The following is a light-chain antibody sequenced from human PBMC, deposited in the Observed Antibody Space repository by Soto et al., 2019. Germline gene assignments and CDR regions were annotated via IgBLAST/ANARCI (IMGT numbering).Light chain of an antibody. Sequence: EKELTHSAAALSVYLGERATLSYRASESASSKLVWYQKKPGQAPRLLIYTASSRATGIPDRFSGSGSGTEFTLTIIRLQSADCAIYYCQQYHTWPITLGGGTKVDIK. CDR2: TAS. CDR1: ESASSK. V-gene: IGKV3D-15*01. CDR3: QQYHTWPIT. J-gene: IGKJ4*02.